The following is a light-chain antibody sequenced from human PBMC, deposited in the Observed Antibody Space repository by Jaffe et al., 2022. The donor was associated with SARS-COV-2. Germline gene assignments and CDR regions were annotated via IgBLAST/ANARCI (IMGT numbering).Light chain of an antibody. CDR3: QQYYSSPYT. Sequence: DIVMTQSPESLAVSLGERATINCKSSQSVLYSSNNKNYLAWYQQKPGQPPKLLIHWASTRESGVPDRFSGSGSGTDFTLTISSPQAEDVAVYYCQQYYSSPYTFGQGTKLEIK. J-gene: IGKJ2*01. CDR1: QSVLYSSNNKNY. CDR2: WAS. V-gene: IGKV4-1*01.